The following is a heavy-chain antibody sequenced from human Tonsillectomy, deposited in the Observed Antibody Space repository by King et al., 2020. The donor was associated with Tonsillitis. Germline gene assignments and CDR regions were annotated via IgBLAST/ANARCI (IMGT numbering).Heavy chain of an antibody. CDR3: ARARPMGYFDRRGYYSPYYFDY. Sequence: VQLQESGPGLVKPSETLSLTCTVSGGSISSYYLTWIRQPAGKGLEWIGRIYISGSTNYNPSLKSRVTMSVDTSKNQFSLELTSVTAADTAVYYCARARPMGYFDRRGYYSPYYFDYWGQGTLVTVSS. V-gene: IGHV4-4*07. CDR2: IYISGST. J-gene: IGHJ4*02. CDR1: GGSISSYY. D-gene: IGHD3-22*01.